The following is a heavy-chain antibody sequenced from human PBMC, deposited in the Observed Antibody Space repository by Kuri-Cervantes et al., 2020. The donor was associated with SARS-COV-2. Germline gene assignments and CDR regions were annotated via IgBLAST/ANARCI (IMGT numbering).Heavy chain of an antibody. CDR2: ISATSTII. Sequence: GGSLRLSCEASGFTFGSYTMNWVRQTPGKGLEWVSCISATSTIIHYADSVRGRFTISRDNAKNSLYLQMNSLRAEDTAVYYCARIPSGYSSSWYFGENFDYWGQATLVTVSS. J-gene: IGHJ4*02. CDR1: GFTFGSYT. CDR3: ARIPSGYSSSWYFGENFDY. D-gene: IGHD6-13*01. V-gene: IGHV3-48*04.